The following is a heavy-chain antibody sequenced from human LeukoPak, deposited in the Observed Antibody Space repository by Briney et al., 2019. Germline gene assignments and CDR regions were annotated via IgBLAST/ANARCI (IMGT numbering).Heavy chain of an antibody. CDR3: AKDPGKQWRVQGVS. Sequence: PGGSLRLSCAASGFTFSNFAMNWVRQAPGKGLEWVSAIGGSGGGTYYADSVKGRFTISRDNSKNTLYLQMNSLRAEDTAVYYCAKDPGKQWRVQGVSCGQGTLVSVSS. CDR2: IGGSGGGT. D-gene: IGHD6-19*01. V-gene: IGHV3-23*01. J-gene: IGHJ5*02. CDR1: GFTFSNFA.